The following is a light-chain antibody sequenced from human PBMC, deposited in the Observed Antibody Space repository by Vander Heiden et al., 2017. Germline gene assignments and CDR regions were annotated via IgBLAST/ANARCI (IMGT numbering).Light chain of an antibody. Sequence: EIVMTQHPATLSVSQGERATLSCRASQSVSSNLAWYQQQPGQAPRHLLYGASTRATGIPARFSGSGSGTEFTLTISSLQSEDFAVNYCQQYNNSPALTFGGGTKVEIK. CDR1: QSVSSN. CDR3: QQYNNSPALT. CDR2: GAS. V-gene: IGKV3-15*01. J-gene: IGKJ4*01.